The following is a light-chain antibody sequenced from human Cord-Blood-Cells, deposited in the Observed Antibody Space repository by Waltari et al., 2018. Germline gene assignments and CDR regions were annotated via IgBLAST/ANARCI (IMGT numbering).Light chain of an antibody. Sequence: DVELTQSPLSLPVTLGQPATISCRSSQSLVYSDGNTYLNWFQQRPGQSPRRLIYKVSNRDSGVPDRFSGRGSGTDFTLKISMVEAEDVGVYYCMKGTHWPLTFGGGTKVEIK. CDR1: QSLVYSDGNTY. CDR2: KVS. CDR3: MKGTHWPLT. V-gene: IGKV2-30*01. J-gene: IGKJ4*01.